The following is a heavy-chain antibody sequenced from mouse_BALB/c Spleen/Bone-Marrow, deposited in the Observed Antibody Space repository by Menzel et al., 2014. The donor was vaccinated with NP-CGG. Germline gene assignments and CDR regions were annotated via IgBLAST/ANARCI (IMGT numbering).Heavy chain of an antibody. J-gene: IGHJ2*01. Sequence: EVQVVESGPGPVKPSQSLSLPCSVTGYSITSGYFWNWIQQFPGNTLEWMGYISFDGSNNYNPSLKNRISITRDTSKNQFFLKLSSVTTEDSSTYYCARTYYRYGAYDFDCWGQGTTLTVSS. D-gene: IGHD2-14*01. CDR3: ARTYYRYGAYDFDC. V-gene: IGHV3-6*02. CDR2: ISFDGSN. CDR1: GYSITSGYF.